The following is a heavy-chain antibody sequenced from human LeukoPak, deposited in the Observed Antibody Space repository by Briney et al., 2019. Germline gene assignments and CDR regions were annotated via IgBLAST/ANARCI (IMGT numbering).Heavy chain of an antibody. CDR3: ARDLGSGWIIVDY. Sequence: ASVKVSCKASGYSFTGYYIHWVRQAPGQGLEWMGWINPNSGGRNYAQKFQGRVTLTRDTSISTAYLELSSLRSDDTAVYYCARDLGSGWIIVDYWGRGTLVTVSS. D-gene: IGHD6-19*01. CDR1: GYSFTGYY. CDR2: INPNSGGR. V-gene: IGHV1-2*02. J-gene: IGHJ4*02.